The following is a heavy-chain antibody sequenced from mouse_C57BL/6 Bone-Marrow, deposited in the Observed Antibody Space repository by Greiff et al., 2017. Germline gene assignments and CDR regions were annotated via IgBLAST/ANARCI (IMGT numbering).Heavy chain of an antibody. Sequence: EVKLVESGGDLVKPGGSLKLSCAASGFTFSSYGMSWVRQTPDKRLEWVATISSGGSYTYYPDSVKGRFTISRDNAKNTLYLQMSSLKSEDTAMYYCARRGYGSSQDYWGQGTSVTVSS. D-gene: IGHD1-1*01. J-gene: IGHJ4*01. V-gene: IGHV5-6*02. CDR2: ISSGGSYT. CDR3: ARRGYGSSQDY. CDR1: GFTFSSYG.